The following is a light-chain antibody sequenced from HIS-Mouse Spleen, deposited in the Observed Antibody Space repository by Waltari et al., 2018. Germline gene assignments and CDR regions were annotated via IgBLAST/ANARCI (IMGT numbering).Light chain of an antibody. CDR2: EGS. V-gene: IGLV2-23*01. CDR1: SRHVGSYNL. Sequence: QSALTQPASVSGSPGPSITISFTGTSRHVGSYNLVPWYQQPPGKAPKLMIYEGSKRPSGVSNRFSGSKSGNTASLTISGLQAEDEADYYCCSYAGSSTYVFGTGTKVTVL. CDR3: CSYAGSSTYV. J-gene: IGLJ1*01.